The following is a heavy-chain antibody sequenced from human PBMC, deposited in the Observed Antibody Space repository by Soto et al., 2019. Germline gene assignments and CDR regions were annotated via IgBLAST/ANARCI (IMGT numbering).Heavy chain of an antibody. V-gene: IGHV3-23*01. CDR3: ARRGSGCDSDY. J-gene: IGHJ4*02. CDR2: SSGSGDIT. D-gene: IGHD3-16*01. Sequence: EVQLLESGGGLVQPGGSLRLSCAASGFTFSTYAMRWIRQAPVKGLEWVSASSGSGDITYYADSVKGRFTISGDNSKNPLYLRMSRLRAEDTAVSYCARRGSGCDSDYWGQGTMVTVSS. CDR1: GFTFSTYA.